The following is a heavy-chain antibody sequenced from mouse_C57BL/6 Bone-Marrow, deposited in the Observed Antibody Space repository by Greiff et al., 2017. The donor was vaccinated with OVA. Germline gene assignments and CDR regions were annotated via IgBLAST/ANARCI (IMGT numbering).Heavy chain of an antibody. J-gene: IGHJ1*03. V-gene: IGHV1-26*01. CDR2: INPNNGGT. Sequence: VQLKQSGPELVKPGASVKISCKASGYTFTDYYMNWVKQSHGKSLEWIGDINPNNGGTSYNQKFKGKATLTVDKSSSTAYMELRSLTSEDSAVYYCASRPYGSYWYFDVWGTGTTVTVSS. D-gene: IGHD1-1*01. CDR1: GYTFTDYY. CDR3: ASRPYGSYWYFDV.